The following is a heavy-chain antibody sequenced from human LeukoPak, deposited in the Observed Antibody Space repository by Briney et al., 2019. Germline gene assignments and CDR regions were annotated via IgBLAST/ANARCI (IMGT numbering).Heavy chain of an antibody. Sequence: PGGSLRLSCAASGFTFSSYSMNWVRQAPGKGLEWVSYISSSSSTIYYADSVKGRFTISRDNAKNSLYLQMNSLRAEDTAVYYCARDPPYCGGDCYSPDAFDIWGQGTMVTVSS. D-gene: IGHD2-21*02. CDR3: ARDPPYCGGDCYSPDAFDI. CDR2: ISSSSSTI. V-gene: IGHV3-48*01. CDR1: GFTFSSYS. J-gene: IGHJ3*02.